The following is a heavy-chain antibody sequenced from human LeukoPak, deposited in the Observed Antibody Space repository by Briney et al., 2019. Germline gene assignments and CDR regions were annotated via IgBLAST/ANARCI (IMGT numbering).Heavy chain of an antibody. V-gene: IGHV4-4*02. Sequence: SETLSLTCAVSGGSISSSNWWSWVRQPPGKGLEWIGEIYHSGSTNYNPSLKSRVTISVDKSKNQFSLKLSSVTAADTAVYYCARDSISLASGSPVYYFDYWGQGTLVAVSS. CDR3: ARDSISLASGSPVYYFDY. CDR2: IYHSGST. J-gene: IGHJ4*02. CDR1: GGSISSSNW. D-gene: IGHD6-25*01.